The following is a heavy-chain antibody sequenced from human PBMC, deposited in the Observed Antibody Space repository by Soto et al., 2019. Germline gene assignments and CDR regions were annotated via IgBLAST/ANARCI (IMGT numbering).Heavy chain of an antibody. Sequence: DVQLVESGGGLVQPGGSLRLSCAASGFTFNTSWMSWVRRAQGKGLEWVAHMNQHGSEKYYVDSVKGRFTISGDDAKNSLYLQMNSLGAEDTAVYYCVSWAGSSYWGQGTLVTVSS. CDR2: MNQHGSEK. CDR1: GFTFNTSW. J-gene: IGHJ4*02. V-gene: IGHV3-7*05. CDR3: VSWAGSSY. D-gene: IGHD3-10*01.